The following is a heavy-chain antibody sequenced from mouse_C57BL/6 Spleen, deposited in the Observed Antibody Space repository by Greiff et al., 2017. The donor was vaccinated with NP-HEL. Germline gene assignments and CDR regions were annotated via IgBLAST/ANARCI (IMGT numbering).Heavy chain of an antibody. CDR3: ARDPGNLYYFDY. CDR2: ISDGGSYT. J-gene: IGHJ2*01. CDR1: GFTFSSYA. D-gene: IGHD2-1*01. Sequence: EVKVVESGGGLVKPGGSLKLSCAASGFTFSSYAMSWVRQTPEKRLEWVATISDGGSYTYYPDNVKGRFTISRDNAKNNLYLQMSHLKSEDTAMYYCARDPGNLYYFDYWGQGTTLTVSS. V-gene: IGHV5-4*01.